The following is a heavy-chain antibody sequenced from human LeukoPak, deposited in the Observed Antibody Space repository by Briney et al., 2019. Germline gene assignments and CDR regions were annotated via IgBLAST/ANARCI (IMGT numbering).Heavy chain of an antibody. CDR2: ISAYNGNT. V-gene: IGHV1-18*01. CDR1: GYTFTSYG. Sequence: GASVRVSCKASGYTFTSYGISWVRQAPGQGLEWMGWISAYNGNTNYAQKLQGRVTMTTDTSTSTAYMELRSLRSDDTAVYYCARVVGGGSLNYYYFDYWGQGTLVTVSS. J-gene: IGHJ4*02. CDR3: ARVVGGGSLNYYYFDY. D-gene: IGHD2-15*01.